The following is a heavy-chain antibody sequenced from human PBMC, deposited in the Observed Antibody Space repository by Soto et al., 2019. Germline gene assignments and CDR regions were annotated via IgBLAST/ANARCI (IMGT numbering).Heavy chain of an antibody. V-gene: IGHV3-23*01. CDR2: ISGGGGIT. CDR3: AKVYGETYRSGFDY. CDR1: GFMFSDYT. J-gene: IGHJ4*02. Sequence: GSLRLSCAASGFMFSDYTMSWVRQAPGKGLEWVSVISGGGGITYYADSVKGRFTISRDNSKNTLHLQMNSLRAEDTALYYCAKVYGETYRSGFDYWGQGTLVTVSS. D-gene: IGHD1-20*01.